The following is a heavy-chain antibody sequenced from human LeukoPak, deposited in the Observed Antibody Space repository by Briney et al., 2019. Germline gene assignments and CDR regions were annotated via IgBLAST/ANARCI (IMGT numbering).Heavy chain of an antibody. CDR3: ARVKDGDPTHPFDY. J-gene: IGHJ4*02. Sequence: PSETLSLTCAVYGGSFSGYYWSWIRQPPGKGLEWIGEINHSGSTNYNPSLKSRVTISVDTSKNQFSLKLSSVTAADTAVYYCARVKDGDPTHPFDYWGQGTLVTVSS. V-gene: IGHV4-34*01. D-gene: IGHD4-17*01. CDR2: INHSGST. CDR1: GGSFSGYY.